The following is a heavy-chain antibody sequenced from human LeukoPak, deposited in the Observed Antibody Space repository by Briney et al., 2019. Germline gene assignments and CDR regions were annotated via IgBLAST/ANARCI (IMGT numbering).Heavy chain of an antibody. CDR3: ARNTMVRGVIKDYMDV. D-gene: IGHD3-10*01. CDR1: GGSFSGYY. J-gene: IGHJ6*03. V-gene: IGHV4-34*01. CDR2: INHSGST. Sequence: SETLSLTCAVYGGSFSGYYWSWIRQPPGKGLEWIGEINHSGSTNYNPSLKSRVTISVDTSKNQFSLKLSSVTAADTAVYYCARNTMVRGVIKDYMDVWGKGTTVTVSS.